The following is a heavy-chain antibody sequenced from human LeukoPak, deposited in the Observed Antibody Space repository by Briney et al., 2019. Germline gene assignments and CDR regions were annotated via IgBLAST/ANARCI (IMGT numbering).Heavy chain of an antibody. J-gene: IGHJ5*02. Sequence: PSETLSLTCSVSGGSLNSYYWSWLRQSPGKGLEWIAYIYTSGITNYNPSLKSRLTTSIDASKNQFSLNLTSVTAADTAVYYCALGGRTGWFDPWGQGILVTVAS. V-gene: IGHV4-4*08. CDR2: IYTSGIT. D-gene: IGHD1-14*01. CDR3: ALGGRTGWFDP. CDR1: GGSLNSYY.